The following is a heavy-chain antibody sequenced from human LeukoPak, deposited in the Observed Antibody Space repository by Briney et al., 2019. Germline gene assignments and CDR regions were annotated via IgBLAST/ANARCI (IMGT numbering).Heavy chain of an antibody. CDR3: AGGKTGIAAAGTLYY. J-gene: IGHJ4*02. D-gene: IGHD6-13*01. Sequence: PGGSLRLSCAASGFTFSSYEMNWVRQAPGKGLEWVSYISSSGDAIYYADSVKGRFTISRDNAKNSLYLQMISLRAEDTAVYYCAGGKTGIAAAGTLYYWGLGTLVTVSS. CDR2: ISSSGDAI. CDR1: GFTFSSYE. V-gene: IGHV3-48*03.